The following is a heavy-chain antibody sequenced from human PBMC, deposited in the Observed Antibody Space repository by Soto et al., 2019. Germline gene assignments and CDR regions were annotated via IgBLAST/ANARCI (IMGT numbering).Heavy chain of an antibody. CDR3: ARDGAVTCHSGSCQNSERYYYYYGMDV. CDR1: GFTFSSYS. Sequence: GGSLRLSCAASGFTFSSYSMNWVRQAPGKGLEWVSSISSSSSYIYYADSVKGRFTISRDNAKNSLYLQMNSLRAEDTAVYYCARDGAVTCHSGSCQNSERYYYYYGMDVWGQGTTVTVSS. D-gene: IGHD1-26*01. J-gene: IGHJ6*02. V-gene: IGHV3-21*01. CDR2: ISSSSSYI.